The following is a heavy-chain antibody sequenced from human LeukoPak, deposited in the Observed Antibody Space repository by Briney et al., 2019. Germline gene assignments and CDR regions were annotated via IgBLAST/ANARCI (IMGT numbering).Heavy chain of an antibody. J-gene: IGHJ4*02. V-gene: IGHV3-49*04. D-gene: IGHD3-22*01. CDR2: IRRKAHGGTS. CDR3: TRVTYYYANSGYFHFDS. Sequence: PGGSLRLSCTASGFAFGDYAMSWVRQAPGKGLEWVSFIRRKAHGGTSEYAATVKCRFSSSSDDSKSIAYLHMNSLKTEDTAVYFCTRVTYYYANSGYFHFDSWGQGSLVTVSS. CDR1: GFAFGDYA.